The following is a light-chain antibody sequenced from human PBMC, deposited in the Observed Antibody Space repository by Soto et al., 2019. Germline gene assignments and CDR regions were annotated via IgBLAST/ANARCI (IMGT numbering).Light chain of an antibody. J-gene: IGLJ2*01. CDR3: SSYTSSSTHVV. Sequence: QSALTQPASVSGSPGQSITISCTGTSSDVGGYNYVSWYQQHPGKAPKLMIYEVSNRPSGVSNRFSGSESGNTASLTISGLQAEDEADYYCSSYTSSSTHVVFGGGTQLTVL. V-gene: IGLV2-14*01. CDR2: EVS. CDR1: SSDVGGYNY.